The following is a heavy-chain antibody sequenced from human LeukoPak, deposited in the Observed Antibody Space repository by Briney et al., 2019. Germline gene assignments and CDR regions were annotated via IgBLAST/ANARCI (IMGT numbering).Heavy chain of an antibody. CDR1: GGSFSGYY. J-gene: IGHJ4*02. D-gene: IGHD2-2*01. CDR2: INHSGST. Sequence: PSETLSLTCAVYGGSFSGYYWSWIRQPPGKGLEWIGEINHSGSTNYNPSLKSRVTISVDTSKNQFSLKLSSVTAADTAVYYCARDYCTTTSCSYSDSWGQGTLVTVSS. V-gene: IGHV4-34*01. CDR3: ARDYCTTTSCSYSDS.